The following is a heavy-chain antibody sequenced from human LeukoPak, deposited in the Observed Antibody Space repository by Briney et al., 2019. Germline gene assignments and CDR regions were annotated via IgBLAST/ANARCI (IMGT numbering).Heavy chain of an antibody. D-gene: IGHD6-6*01. V-gene: IGHV4-34*01. CDR2: INDSGST. CDR3: ARAARRPFYYYYMDV. Sequence: SETLSLTCAVYGGSFSGYYWSWIRQPPGKRLEWIGEINDSGSTNYNPSLKSRVTISVNTSKNQFSLSLSSVTAADTAVYYCARAARRPFYYYYMDVWDKGTTVTVSS. J-gene: IGHJ6*03. CDR1: GGSFSGYY.